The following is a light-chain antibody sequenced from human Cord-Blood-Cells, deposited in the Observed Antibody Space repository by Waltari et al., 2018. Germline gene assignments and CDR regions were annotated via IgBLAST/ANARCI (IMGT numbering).Light chain of an antibody. CDR2: EVS. V-gene: IGLV2-14*01. CDR3: SSYTSSSTLV. CDR1: SSDVGGYNY. Sequence: QSALTQPAPVSGSPGQSITIPCTGTSSDVGGYNYFSWYQQHPGNAPKLMIYEVSNRPSGVSNRFSGSKSGNTASLTISGLQAEDEADYYCSSYTSSSTLVFGGGTKLTVL. J-gene: IGLJ3*02.